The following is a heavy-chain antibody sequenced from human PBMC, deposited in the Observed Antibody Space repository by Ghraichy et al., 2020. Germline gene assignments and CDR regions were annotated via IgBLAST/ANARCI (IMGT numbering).Heavy chain of an antibody. Sequence: GESLRLSCAGSGFTFDDYGMSWVRQAPGKGLEWVSGINWNGGSTGYADSVKGRFTISRENAKTSLYLQMDRLRAEDTALYYCARVYTSGAYYLPGDDGFDIWGRGTMVTVSS. CDR2: INWNGGST. CDR3: ARVYTSGAYYLPGDDGFDI. J-gene: IGHJ3*02. CDR1: GFTFDDYG. D-gene: IGHD3-10*01. V-gene: IGHV3-20*04.